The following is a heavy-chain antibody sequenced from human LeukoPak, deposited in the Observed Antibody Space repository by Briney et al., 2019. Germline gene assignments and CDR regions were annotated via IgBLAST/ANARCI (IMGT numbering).Heavy chain of an antibody. J-gene: IGHJ4*02. CDR2: ISDSGSST. CDR1: GFTFSSYT. D-gene: IGHD2-2*01. CDR3: ARDSNVVVVPAASYYFDY. Sequence: GGSPRLSCAASGFTFSSYTMSWVRQAPGKGLEWVSTISDSGSSTYYADSVKGRFTISRDNSKNTMYLQMNSLRAEDTAVYYCARDSNVVVVPAASYYFDYWGQGTLVTVSS. V-gene: IGHV3-23*01.